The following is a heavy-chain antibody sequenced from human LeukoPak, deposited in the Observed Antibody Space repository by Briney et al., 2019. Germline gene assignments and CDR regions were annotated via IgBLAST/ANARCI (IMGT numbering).Heavy chain of an antibody. CDR3: TTDPAGDRYYDILTGYQTYGMDV. D-gene: IGHD3-9*01. Sequence: PGGSLRLSCAASGFTFSNAWMSWVRQAPGKGLEWVGRIKSKTDGGTTDYAAPVKGRFTISRDDSKNTLYLQMNSLKTEDTAAYYCTTDPAGDRYYDILTGYQTYGMDVWGQGTTVTVSS. CDR1: GFTFSNAW. CDR2: IKSKTDGGTT. V-gene: IGHV3-15*01. J-gene: IGHJ6*02.